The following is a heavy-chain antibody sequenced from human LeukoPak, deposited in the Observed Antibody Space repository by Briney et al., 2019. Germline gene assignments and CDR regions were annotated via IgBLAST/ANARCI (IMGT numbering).Heavy chain of an antibody. CDR3: ARDRLTTVTTFHFDY. V-gene: IGHV3-33*01. CDR1: GFTFSTYA. J-gene: IGHJ4*02. D-gene: IGHD4-17*01. Sequence: PGRSLRLSCAASGFTFSTYAMHWVRQAPGKGLEWVAVIWSDSTNKYYADSVRGRFTIPRDNSKNTLYLQMSSLRAEDTAMYYCARDRLTTVTTFHFDYWGQGTLVTVSS. CDR2: IWSDSTNK.